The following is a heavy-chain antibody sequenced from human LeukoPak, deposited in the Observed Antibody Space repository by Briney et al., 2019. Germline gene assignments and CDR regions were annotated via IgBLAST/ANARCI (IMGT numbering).Heavy chain of an antibody. CDR1: GGSISSSSYY. CDR2: IYYSGST. Sequence: SETLSLTCTVSGGSISSSSYYWGWIRQPPGKGLEWIGIIYYSGSTYYNPSLKSRVTISVDTSKNQFSLKLSSVTAADTAVYYCARNLYCSSTSCPNDYWGQGTLVTVSS. J-gene: IGHJ4*02. V-gene: IGHV4-39*01. D-gene: IGHD2-2*01. CDR3: ARNLYCSSTSCPNDY.